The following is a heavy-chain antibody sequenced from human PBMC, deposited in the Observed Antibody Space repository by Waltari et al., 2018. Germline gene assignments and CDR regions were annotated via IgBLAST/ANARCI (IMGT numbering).Heavy chain of an antibody. J-gene: IGHJ4*02. CDR2: IYDIGST. D-gene: IGHD3-16*02. CDR3: ARGVLGDLSPYFDY. V-gene: IGHV4-31*03. Sequence: QVQLQESGPGLVKPSQTLSLTCTVSGGSISSGAYYWSWIRHHPGKGLEWIGYIYDIGSTYYNPALESRITISLDTSKNQFSLKLSSVTAADTAVYYCARGVLGDLSPYFDYWGQGILVTVSS. CDR1: GGSISSGAYY.